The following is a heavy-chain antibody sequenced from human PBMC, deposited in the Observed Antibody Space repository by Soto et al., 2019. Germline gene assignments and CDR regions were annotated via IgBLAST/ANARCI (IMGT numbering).Heavy chain of an antibody. J-gene: IGHJ5*02. Sequence: ASVKVSCKASGYTFSRYGSMWARQAPGQGLEWMGWISAYNGNTNSAEKLRGRLTMTTDASTTTAYMELRSLRSDDTAIYYCARDQGFRVVINSNWFDPWGQRTLVSGSS. CDR3: ARDQGFRVVINSNWFDP. CDR2: ISAYNGNT. CDR1: GYTFSRYG. D-gene: IGHD2-21*01. V-gene: IGHV1-18*01.